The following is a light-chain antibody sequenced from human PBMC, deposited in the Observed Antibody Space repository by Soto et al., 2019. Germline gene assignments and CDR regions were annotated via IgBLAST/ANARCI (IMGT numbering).Light chain of an antibody. CDR2: EVT. V-gene: IGLV2-14*01. CDR1: SSDVGGYDY. J-gene: IGLJ1*01. Sequence: QSAVTQPASVSGSPGQSIAISCTGTSSDVGGYDYVSWYQQQPDKAPKLMIYEVTKRPSGVSNRFSGSKSGNTASLTISGLQAEDEADYYCSSHTSGSTRVFGTWTKLTVL. CDR3: SSHTSGSTRV.